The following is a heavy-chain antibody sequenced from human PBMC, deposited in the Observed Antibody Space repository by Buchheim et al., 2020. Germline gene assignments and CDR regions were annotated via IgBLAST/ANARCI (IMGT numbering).Heavy chain of an antibody. D-gene: IGHD6-19*01. CDR3: ARIYQDELPSIAVAEHFFDY. V-gene: IGHV1-3*01. J-gene: IGHJ4*02. Sequence: QVQLVQSGAEVKKPGASVKVSCKASGYTFTSYAMHWVRQAPGQRLEWMGWINAGNGNTKYSQKFQGRVTITRDTSASTAYMELSSLRSEDTAVYYCARIYQDELPSIAVAEHFFDYWGQGTL. CDR2: INAGNGNT. CDR1: GYTFTSYA.